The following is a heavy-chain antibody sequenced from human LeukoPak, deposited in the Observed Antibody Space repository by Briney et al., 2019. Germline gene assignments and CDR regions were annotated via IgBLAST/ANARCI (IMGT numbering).Heavy chain of an antibody. CDR3: AREASDAFDI. Sequence: PGRSLRLACAASGFTFNNYGMHWVRQAPGKGLEWVAPIWYDGSNKNYADSVKGRFTISRDNSKNTLFLQMNSLRAEDTAVYYCAREASDAFDIWGQGTMVTVSS. CDR2: IWYDGSNK. J-gene: IGHJ3*02. CDR1: GFTFNNYG. V-gene: IGHV3-33*01.